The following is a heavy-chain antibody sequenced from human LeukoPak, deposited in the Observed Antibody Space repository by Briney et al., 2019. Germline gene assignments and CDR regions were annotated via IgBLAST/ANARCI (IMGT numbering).Heavy chain of an antibody. D-gene: IGHD3-10*01. CDR2: MSSSSSYI. Sequence: GGSLRLSCAASGFTFSSYSMNWVRQAPGKGLEWVSSMSSSSSYIYYADSVKGRFTISRGNAKNSLYLQMNSLRAEDTAVYYCARDDPPETDWELPEYYFDYQGQGTLVTVSP. V-gene: IGHV3-21*01. CDR3: ARDDPPETDWELPEYYFDY. J-gene: IGHJ4*02. CDR1: GFTFSSYS.